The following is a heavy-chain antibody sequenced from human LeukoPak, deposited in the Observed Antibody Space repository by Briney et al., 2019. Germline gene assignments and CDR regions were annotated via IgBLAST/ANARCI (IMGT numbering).Heavy chain of an antibody. CDR2: ISAYNGNT. Sequence: ASVKVSCKASGYTFTSYGISWVRQAPGQGLEWMGWISAYNGNTNYAQKLQGRVTMTTDTSTSTAYMELRSLRSDDTAVYYCARGYYDILTGCYGYGMDVWGQGTTVTVSS. CDR1: GYTFTSYG. CDR3: ARGYYDILTGCYGYGMDV. V-gene: IGHV1-18*01. J-gene: IGHJ6*02. D-gene: IGHD3-9*01.